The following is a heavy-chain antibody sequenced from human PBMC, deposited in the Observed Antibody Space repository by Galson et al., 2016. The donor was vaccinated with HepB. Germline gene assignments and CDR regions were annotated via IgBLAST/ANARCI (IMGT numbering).Heavy chain of an antibody. CDR2: IHWDDDK. CDR3: ARHRFYSYGLDE. J-gene: IGHJ4*02. D-gene: IGHD5-18*01. V-gene: IGHV2-70*04. Sequence: PALVKPTQTLTLTCTLSEFSLSTSGMRVSWIRQPPGKALEWLARIHWDDDKFYSTSLKTRLTIPKDPSKNQVVLTMTNMNPVDTATYYCARHRFYSYGLDEWGQGTLVTVSS. CDR1: EFSLSTSGMR.